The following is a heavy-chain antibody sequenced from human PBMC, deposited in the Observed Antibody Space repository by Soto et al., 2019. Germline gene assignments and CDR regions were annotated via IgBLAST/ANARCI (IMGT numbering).Heavy chain of an antibody. J-gene: IGHJ6*02. Sequence: QVQLVQSGAEVKKPGASVKVSCKASGYTFTDYYMHWVRQAPGQRLEWMGWINPNSGTTNYAQKFQGWVTMTRDTSITTVYMEVSRLRSDDTAVYYCASVPRGVDYGMDVWGQGTTVTVSS. CDR3: ASVPRGVDYGMDV. V-gene: IGHV1-2*04. CDR2: INPNSGTT. D-gene: IGHD3-10*01. CDR1: GYTFTDYY.